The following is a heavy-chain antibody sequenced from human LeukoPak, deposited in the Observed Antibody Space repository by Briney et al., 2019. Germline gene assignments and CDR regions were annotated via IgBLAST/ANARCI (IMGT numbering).Heavy chain of an antibody. CDR3: AREDEYQLLSYYYYYMDV. CDR2: ISSNGGST. V-gene: IGHV3-64*01. D-gene: IGHD2-2*01. CDR1: GFTFSSYA. J-gene: IGHJ6*03. Sequence: GGSLRLSCAASGFTFSSYAMHWVRQAPGKGLEYVSAISSNGGSTYYANSVKGRFTISRDNSKNTLYLQMGSLRAEDMAVYYCAREDEYQLLSYYYYYMDVWGKGTTVTVSS.